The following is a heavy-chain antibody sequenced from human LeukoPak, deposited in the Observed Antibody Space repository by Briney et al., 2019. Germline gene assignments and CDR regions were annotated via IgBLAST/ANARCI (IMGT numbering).Heavy chain of an antibody. CDR3: ARAREAATIDS. J-gene: IGHJ4*02. V-gene: IGHV4-59*01. CDR1: GGSISSYY. CDR2: IYYSGST. Sequence: PSETLSLTCTVSGGSISSYYWSWIRQPPGKGLEWIGYIYYSGSTNYNPSLKSRVTISVDTSKNQFSLKLSSVTAADTAVYYCARAREAATIDSWGQGTLVTVSS. D-gene: IGHD6-25*01.